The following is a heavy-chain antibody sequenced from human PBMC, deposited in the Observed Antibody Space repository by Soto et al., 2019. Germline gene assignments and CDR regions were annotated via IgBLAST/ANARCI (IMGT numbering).Heavy chain of an antibody. D-gene: IGHD6-6*01. V-gene: IGHV3-21*01. CDR1: GFTFSSYS. Sequence: GGSLRLSCAASGFTFSSYSMNWVRQAPGKGLEWFSSISSSSSYIYYADSVKGRFTISRDNAKNSLYLQMNSLRAEDTAVYYCARDKYSSSTWDVWGQGTTVTVSS. CDR2: ISSSSSYI. CDR3: ARDKYSSSTWDV. J-gene: IGHJ6*02.